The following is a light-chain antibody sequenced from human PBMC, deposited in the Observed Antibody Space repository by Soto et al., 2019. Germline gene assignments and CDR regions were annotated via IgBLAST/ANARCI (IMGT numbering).Light chain of an antibody. CDR1: QSVSGSY. CDR3: QQFSSYPLT. V-gene: IGKV3-20*01. CDR2: GAS. J-gene: IGKJ4*01. Sequence: EIVLTQSPGTLSLSPGERATLSCRASQSVSGSYLAWYQQKPGQAPRLLIYGASSRATGIPDRFSGGGSGTDFTLAISRLEPEDSAVYYCQQFSSYPLTFGGGTKVDIK.